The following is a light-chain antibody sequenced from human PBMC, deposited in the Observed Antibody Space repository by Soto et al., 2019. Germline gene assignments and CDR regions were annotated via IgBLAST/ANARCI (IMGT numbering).Light chain of an antibody. CDR3: QQYDSYPRT. J-gene: IGKJ1*01. V-gene: IGKV1-9*01. CDR1: QGISGD. Sequence: DIQFTQSPSSLSASVVDRVTITCRASQGISGDLGWYQHKPGKAPRLLIYAASTLQSGVPSRFSGSGSGTDFTLTISCLQSEDFSTYYCQQYDSYPRTFGQGTKVDIK. CDR2: AAS.